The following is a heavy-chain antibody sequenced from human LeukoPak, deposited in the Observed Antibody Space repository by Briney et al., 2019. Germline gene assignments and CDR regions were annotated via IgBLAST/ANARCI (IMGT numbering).Heavy chain of an antibody. V-gene: IGHV4-59*01. J-gene: IGHJ4*02. CDR3: AREKMATIDY. D-gene: IGHD5-24*01. CDR1: GGSISSYH. Sequence: SETLSLTCTVSGGSISSYHWSWIRHPPGKGLEWIGYIYYSGSTNYNPSLKSRVTISVDTSKNQFSLKLSSVTAADTAVYYCAREKMATIDYWGQGTLVTVSS. CDR2: IYYSGST.